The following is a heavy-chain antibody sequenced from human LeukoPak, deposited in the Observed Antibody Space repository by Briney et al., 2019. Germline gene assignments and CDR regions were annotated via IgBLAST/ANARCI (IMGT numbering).Heavy chain of an antibody. CDR2: IYYVGVT. Sequence: SETLSLTCAVYGGSFSGYYWRWIRQPPERGLEWIGYIYYVGVTNYNPSLKSRVTMSVDTSRNQFSLRLNSVPAADTAVYYCARRLAVTGRYYFDYWGQGSLVTVSS. CDR3: ARRLAVTGRYYFDY. D-gene: IGHD4-11*01. CDR1: GGSFSGYY. J-gene: IGHJ4*02. V-gene: IGHV4-59*01.